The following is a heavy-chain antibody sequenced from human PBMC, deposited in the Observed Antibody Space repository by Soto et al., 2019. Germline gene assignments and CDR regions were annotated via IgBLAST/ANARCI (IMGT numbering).Heavy chain of an antibody. Sequence: ASVKVSCKASGYTFTSYGISWVRQAPGQGLEWMGWISAYNGNTNYAQKLQGRVTMTTDTSTSTAYMELRSLRSDDTAVYYCARDYDVVLGCCTSPHYLLAVWGQGTTVTVSS. V-gene: IGHV1-18*01. D-gene: IGHD2-2*01. CDR3: ARDYDVVLGCCTSPHYLLAV. CDR1: GYTFTSYG. CDR2: ISAYNGNT. J-gene: IGHJ6*02.